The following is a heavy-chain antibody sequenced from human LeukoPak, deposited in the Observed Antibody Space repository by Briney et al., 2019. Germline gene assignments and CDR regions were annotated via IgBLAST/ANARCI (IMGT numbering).Heavy chain of an antibody. CDR2: INHNNGDT. V-gene: IGHV1-2*02. CDR3: ARDLDLTHKVIAY. Sequence: ASVQVSCKASRYTFTGYYMHWVGQPPAQGLDWMGWINHNNGDTNYPQKFQGRVTMTRDTSNSTAYKALSRLRSDDPAVYYCARDLDLTHKVIAYGSEGTLVTLSS. CDR1: RYTFTGYY. D-gene: IGHD1-7*01. J-gene: IGHJ4*02.